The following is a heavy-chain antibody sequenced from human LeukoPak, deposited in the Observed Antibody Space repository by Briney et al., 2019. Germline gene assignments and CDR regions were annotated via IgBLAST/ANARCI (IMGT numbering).Heavy chain of an antibody. Sequence: SVKVSCKASGGTFSSYAISWVRQAPGQGLEWMGGIIPIFGTANYAQKFQGRVTITADGSTSTAYMELSSLRSEDKAVYYCARGPARISKGNWFDPWGQGTLVTVSS. CDR3: ARGPARISKGNWFDP. CDR2: IIPIFGTA. CDR1: GGTFSSYA. V-gene: IGHV1-69*13. J-gene: IGHJ5*02. D-gene: IGHD2-15*01.